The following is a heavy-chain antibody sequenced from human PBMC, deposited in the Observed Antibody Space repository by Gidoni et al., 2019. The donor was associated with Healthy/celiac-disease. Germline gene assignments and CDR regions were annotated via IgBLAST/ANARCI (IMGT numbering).Heavy chain of an antibody. CDR2: INSDGSST. CDR1: GFTFSSYW. J-gene: IGHJ6*02. Sequence: EVQLVESGGGLVQPGGSLRLSCAASGFTFSSYWMHWVRQAPGKGLVWVSRINSDGSSTSYADSVKGRFTISRDNAKNTLYLQMNSLRAEDTAVYYCARDHPVYSSSSTYYYYGMDVWGQGTTVTVSS. V-gene: IGHV3-74*01. CDR3: ARDHPVYSSSSTYYYYGMDV. D-gene: IGHD6-6*01.